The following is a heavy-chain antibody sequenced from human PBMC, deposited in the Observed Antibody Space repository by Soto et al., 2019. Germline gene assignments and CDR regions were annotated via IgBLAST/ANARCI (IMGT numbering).Heavy chain of an antibody. CDR2: SIPIFGTA. V-gene: IGHV1-69*06. Sequence: QVQLVQSGAEVKKPGSSVKVSCKASGGTFSSSAISWVRQAPGQGLEWMGGSIPIFGTANYAQKFQGRVTITEDKSTSTAYMELSSLRSEDTAVYYCAREISPTMTLNYYYYGMDVWGQGTTVTVSS. CDR3: AREISPTMTLNYYYYGMDV. J-gene: IGHJ6*02. CDR1: GGTFSSSA. D-gene: IGHD3-22*01.